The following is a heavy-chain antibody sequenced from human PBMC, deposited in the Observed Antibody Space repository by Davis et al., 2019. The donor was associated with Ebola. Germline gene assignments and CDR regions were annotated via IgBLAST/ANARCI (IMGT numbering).Heavy chain of an antibody. Sequence: SGPTLVKPTQTLTLTCTYSGFSLDNTGVGVGWLRQPPGKALKWLARSYWDDDKRFSPSLKSRLTITKDTSRSRVVLTVTNMDPQETTTYYCAHRRPGSGTYFFDHWGQGILVTVSS. J-gene: IGHJ4*02. D-gene: IGHD6-19*01. V-gene: IGHV2-5*02. CDR1: GFSLDNTGVG. CDR3: AHRRPGSGTYFFDH. CDR2: SYWDDDK.